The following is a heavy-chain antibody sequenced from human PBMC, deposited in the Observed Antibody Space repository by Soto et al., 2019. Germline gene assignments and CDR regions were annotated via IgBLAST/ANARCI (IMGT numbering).Heavy chain of an antibody. D-gene: IGHD6-13*01. CDR3: ARSIVAAGNRWFDP. CDR2: IDWDDDK. CDR1: GFSLSTSGMR. Sequence: SGPTLVNPPQTLTLPCTFSGFSLSTSGMRVSWIRQPPGKALEWLARIDWDDDKLYSTSLKTRLTISKDTSKNQVVLTMTNMDPVDTATYYCARSIVAAGNRWFDPRGQGTLVTVSS. J-gene: IGHJ5*02. V-gene: IGHV2-70*04.